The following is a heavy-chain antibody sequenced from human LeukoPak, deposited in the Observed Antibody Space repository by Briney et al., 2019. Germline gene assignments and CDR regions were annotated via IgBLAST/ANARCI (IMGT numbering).Heavy chain of an antibody. D-gene: IGHD3-10*01. J-gene: IGHJ6*03. Sequence: SVKVSCKASGGTYNNYAITWVRQAPGQGLEWVGGILPVFGTSNYAQRFQGRVTITADESTGTAYMELSSLRSEDTAVYYCARDHRGFYYGSGNYYYLDVWGKGTTVTVSS. V-gene: IGHV1-69*01. CDR1: GGTYNNYA. CDR2: ILPVFGTS. CDR3: ARDHRGFYYGSGNYYYLDV.